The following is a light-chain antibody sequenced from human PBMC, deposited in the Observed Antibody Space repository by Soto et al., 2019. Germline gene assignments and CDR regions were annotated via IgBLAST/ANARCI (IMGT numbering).Light chain of an antibody. CDR1: SSDVGAYDF. Sequence: QSALTQPASVSGSPGQSITISCTGTSSDVGAYDFVSWYQHYPGKAPKLVTFDVTHRHPGISDRFSGSKSANTASLTISGLQAEDEAFYYFSSYTTRSTLVFGGGTKLTVL. V-gene: IGLV2-14*01. CDR2: DVT. CDR3: SSYTTRSTLV. J-gene: IGLJ2*01.